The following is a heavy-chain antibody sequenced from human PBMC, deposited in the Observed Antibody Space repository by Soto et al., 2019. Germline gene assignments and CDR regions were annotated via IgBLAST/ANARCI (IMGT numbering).Heavy chain of an antibody. Sequence: EVQLVESGGGLVQPGGSLRLSCAASGFTFRSYWMSWVRQAPGKGLEWVANIKDDGSDKYYVDSVKDRFTISRDNAKNSLYLQMNSLRVEDTAVYYCARSSPLGPPGYWGQGTLVTVSA. CDR1: GFTFRSYW. J-gene: IGHJ4*02. CDR3: ARSSPLGPPGY. CDR2: IKDDGSDK. V-gene: IGHV3-7*01.